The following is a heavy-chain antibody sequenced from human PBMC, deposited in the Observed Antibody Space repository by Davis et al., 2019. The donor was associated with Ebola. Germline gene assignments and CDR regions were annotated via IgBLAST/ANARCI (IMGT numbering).Heavy chain of an antibody. J-gene: IGHJ5*02. D-gene: IGHD2-2*01. V-gene: IGHV5-10-1*01. CDR1: GYSFTSYW. Sequence: GESLKISCKGSGYSFTSYWISWVRQMPGKGLEWMGRIDPSDSYTNYSPSFQGHVTISADKSISTAYLQWSSLKASDTAMYYCARGLWEDIVVVPAAMNDMFDPWGQGTLVTVSS. CDR2: IDPSDSYT. CDR3: ARGLWEDIVVVPAAMNDMFDP.